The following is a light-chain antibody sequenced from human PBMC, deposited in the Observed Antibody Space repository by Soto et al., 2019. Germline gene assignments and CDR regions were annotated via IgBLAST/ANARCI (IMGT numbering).Light chain of an antibody. CDR2: AES. Sequence: DIQMTQSPSSVSASVGDRVTITCRASQGISSRLAWYQQKPGKAPNLLIYAESSLQSGVPSRFSGSGSETDFPPTIGSLQPEDFATYYCQQSNSFPLTFGGGTKVEIK. J-gene: IGKJ4*01. V-gene: IGKV1-12*01. CDR3: QQSNSFPLT. CDR1: QGISSR.